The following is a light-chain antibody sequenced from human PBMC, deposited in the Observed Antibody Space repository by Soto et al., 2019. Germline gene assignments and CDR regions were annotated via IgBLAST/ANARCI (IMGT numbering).Light chain of an antibody. Sequence: QSVLTQPPSASGSPGQSVTMSCTGTRSDVGGYGYVSWYQQHPGKAPKLMIYEVTKRASGVPERFSGSKSGNTASLTVSGLQAEDEADYYCSSYAGSNTDVVFGGGTKLTVL. J-gene: IGLJ2*01. CDR3: SSYAGSNTDVV. CDR1: RSDVGGYGY. V-gene: IGLV2-8*01. CDR2: EVT.